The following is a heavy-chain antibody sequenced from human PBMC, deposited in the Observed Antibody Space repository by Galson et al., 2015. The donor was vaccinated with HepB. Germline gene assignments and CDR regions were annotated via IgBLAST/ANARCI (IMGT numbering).Heavy chain of an antibody. Sequence: QSGAEVKKPGESLKISCKGSGSSFTSYWIGWVRQMPGKGLEWMGIIYPGDSDTRYSPSFQGQVTISADKSISTAYLQWSSLKASDTAMYYCASAKDSSSWYGAEYFQHWGQGTLVTVSS. V-gene: IGHV5-51*01. CDR1: GSSFTSYW. CDR2: IYPGDSDT. J-gene: IGHJ1*01. CDR3: ASAKDSSSWYGAEYFQH. D-gene: IGHD6-13*01.